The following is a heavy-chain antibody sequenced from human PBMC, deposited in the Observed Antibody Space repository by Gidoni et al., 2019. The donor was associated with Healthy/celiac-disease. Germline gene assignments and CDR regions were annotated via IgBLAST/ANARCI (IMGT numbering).Heavy chain of an antibody. D-gene: IGHD2-2*01. CDR2: IYYSGST. CDR3: ARSSEPDAMGPLGALEWAFDI. V-gene: IGHV4-31*03. Sequence: QVQLQESGPGLVKPSQTLSLTCTVSGGSISSGGYSWSWIRQHPGKGLEWIGYIYYSGSTDYNPSLKSRVTISVDTSKNQFSLKLSSVTAADTAVYYCARSSEPDAMGPLGALEWAFDIWGQGTMVTVSS. J-gene: IGHJ3*02. CDR1: GGSISSGGYS.